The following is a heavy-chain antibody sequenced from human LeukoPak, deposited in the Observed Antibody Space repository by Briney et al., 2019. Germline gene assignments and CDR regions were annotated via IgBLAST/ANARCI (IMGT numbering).Heavy chain of an antibody. J-gene: IGHJ4*02. CDR1: GYTFTSYG. V-gene: IGHV1-18*01. CDR2: ISAYNGNT. D-gene: IGHD2-2*01. Sequence: ASVKVSCKASGYTFTSYGISRVRQAPGQGLEWMGWISAYNGNTNYAQRLQGRVTMTTDTSTSTAYMELRGLRSDDTAVYYCARAIYRKDIVVVPAAHWGQGTLVTVSS. CDR3: ARAIYRKDIVVVPAAH.